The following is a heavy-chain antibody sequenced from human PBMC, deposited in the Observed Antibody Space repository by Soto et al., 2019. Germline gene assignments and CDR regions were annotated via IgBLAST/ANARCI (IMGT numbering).Heavy chain of an antibody. D-gene: IGHD3-10*01. J-gene: IGHJ5*02. V-gene: IGHV4-34*01. Sequence: SETLSLTCGVYGGSFRNYYWIWVRQPPGKGLEWIGEVNHSGEATYNPSLQSRVTISLDTSNNHFSLKMTSVTAADTAMYFCTREESFPRSWFDPWGQGNQVTVSS. CDR3: TREESFPRSWFDP. CDR1: GGSFRNYY. CDR2: VNHSGEA.